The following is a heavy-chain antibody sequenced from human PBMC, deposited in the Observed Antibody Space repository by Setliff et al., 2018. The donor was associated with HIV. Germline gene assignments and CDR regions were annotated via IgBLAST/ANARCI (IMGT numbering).Heavy chain of an antibody. CDR1: GFNVNNKY. D-gene: IGHD3-10*01. CDR2: ISSSGNFI. V-gene: IGHV3-21*01. Sequence: GGSLRLSCAASGFNVNNKYMSWVRQAPGKGLEWVSSISSSGNFIYYTDSVKGRFTSSRDNAKNSLFLQMDSLRGEDTAVYYCARDYLYYKLYNGSPVYGMDVWGQGTTVTVSS. J-gene: IGHJ6*02. CDR3: ARDYLYYKLYNGSPVYGMDV.